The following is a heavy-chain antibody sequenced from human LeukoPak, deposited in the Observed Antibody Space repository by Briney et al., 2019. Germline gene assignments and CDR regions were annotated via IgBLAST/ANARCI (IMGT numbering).Heavy chain of an antibody. J-gene: IGHJ4*02. CDR3: ARDRQPGIAVAGIDYFDY. V-gene: IGHV4-4*07. Sequence: SETLSLTCTVSGGSISSYYWSWIRQPAGKGLEWIGRIYTSGSTNYNPSLKSRVTMSVDTSKNQFSLKLSSVTAADTAVYCCARDRQPGIAVAGIDYFDYWGQGTLVTVSS. CDR2: IYTSGST. D-gene: IGHD6-19*01. CDR1: GGSISSYY.